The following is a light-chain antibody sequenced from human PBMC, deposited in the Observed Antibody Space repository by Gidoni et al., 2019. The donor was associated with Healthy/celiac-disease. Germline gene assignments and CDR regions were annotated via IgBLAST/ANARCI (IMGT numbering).Light chain of an antibody. CDR3: QSADSSGTYPWV. CDR2: KDS. V-gene: IGLV3-25*03. CDR1: ALPKQY. Sequence: SYALHPPPAVSASPGQTARITCSGDALPKQYAYWYQQKPGQAPVLVIYKDSDGPSGIPARFSGSSACTTVALTISGVQAEDEADYYCQSADSSGTYPWVFGGGTKLTVL. J-gene: IGLJ3*02.